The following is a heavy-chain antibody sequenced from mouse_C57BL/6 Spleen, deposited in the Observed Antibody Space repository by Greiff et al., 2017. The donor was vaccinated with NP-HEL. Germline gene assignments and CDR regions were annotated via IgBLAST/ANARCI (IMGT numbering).Heavy chain of an antibody. CDR3: ARAPGPYWYFDV. J-gene: IGHJ1*03. V-gene: IGHV1-4*01. CDR1: GYTFTSYT. CDR2: INPSSGYT. Sequence: KLQQSGAELARPGASVKMSCKASGYTFTSYTMHWVKQRPGQGLEWIGYINPSSGYTKYNQKFKDKATLTADKSSSTAYMQLSSLTSEDSAVYYCARAPGPYWYFDVWGTGTTVTVSS.